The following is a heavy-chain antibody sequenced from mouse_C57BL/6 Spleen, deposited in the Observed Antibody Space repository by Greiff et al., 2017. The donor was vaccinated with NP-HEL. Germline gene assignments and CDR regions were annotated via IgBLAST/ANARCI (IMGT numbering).Heavy chain of an antibody. CDR1: GFTFSSYA. V-gene: IGHV5-9-1*02. Sequence: EVQLVESGEGLVKPGGSLKLSCAASGFTFSSYAMSWVRQTPEKRLEWVAYISSGGDYIYYADTVKGRFTISRDNARNNLYLQMSSLKSEDTAMYYCTREGYDSAWFAYWGQGTLVTVSA. J-gene: IGHJ3*01. CDR2: ISSGGDYI. CDR3: TREGYDSAWFAY. D-gene: IGHD2-2*01.